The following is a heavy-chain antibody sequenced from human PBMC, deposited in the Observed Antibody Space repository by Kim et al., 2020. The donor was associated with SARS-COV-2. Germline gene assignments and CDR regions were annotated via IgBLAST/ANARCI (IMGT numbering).Heavy chain of an antibody. CDR3: AKDRSSRDRWLVMDFDY. D-gene: IGHD6-19*01. CDR1: GFTFDDYA. J-gene: IGHJ4*02. CDR2: ISGDGGST. V-gene: IGHV3-43*02. Sequence: GGSLRLSCAASGFTFDDYAMHWVRQAPGKGLEWVSLISGDGGSTYYADSVKGRFTISRDNSKNSLYLQMNSLRTEDTALYYCAKDRSSRDRWLVMDFDYWGQGTLVTVSS.